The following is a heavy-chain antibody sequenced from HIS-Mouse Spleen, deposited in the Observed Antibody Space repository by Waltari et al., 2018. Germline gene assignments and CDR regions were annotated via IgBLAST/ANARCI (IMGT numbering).Heavy chain of an antibody. D-gene: IGHD5-12*01. CDR2: IYHSGST. CDR3: ARGPLRDGYNYGAFDI. V-gene: IGHV4-30-2*01. Sequence: QLQLQESGSGLVKPSQTLSLTCAVSGGSISSGGYSWSWIWQPPGKGLEWLGYIYHSGSTYYNPSLKSRVTISVDRSKNQFSLKLSSVTAADTAVYYCARGPLRDGYNYGAFDIWGQGTMVTVSS. CDR1: GGSISSGGYS. J-gene: IGHJ3*02.